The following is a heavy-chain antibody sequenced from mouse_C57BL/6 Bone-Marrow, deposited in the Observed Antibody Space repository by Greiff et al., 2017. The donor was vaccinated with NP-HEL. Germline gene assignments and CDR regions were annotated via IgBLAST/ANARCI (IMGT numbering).Heavy chain of an antibody. CDR1: GFTFSDYG. Sequence: EVQLQESGGGLVKPGGSLKLSCAASGFTFSDYGMHWVRQAPEKGLEWVAYISSGSSTIYYADTVKGRFTISRDNAKNTLFLQMTSLRSEDTAMYYCAHYGSSDWYFDVWGTGTTVTVSS. CDR3: AHYGSSDWYFDV. CDR2: ISSGSSTI. V-gene: IGHV5-17*01. J-gene: IGHJ1*03. D-gene: IGHD1-1*01.